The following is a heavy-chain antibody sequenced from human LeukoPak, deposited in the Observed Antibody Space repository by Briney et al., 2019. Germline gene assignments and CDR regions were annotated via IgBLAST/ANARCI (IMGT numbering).Heavy chain of an antibody. CDR2: ISSTSTYI. J-gene: IGHJ6*01. V-gene: IGHV3-21*01. D-gene: IGHD2-21*01. Sequence: GGSLRLSCAASEFTFSSYTINWVPQAPGKGLEWVSSISSTSTYISYADSVKGRFTISRDNAKNSLYLLMNSLRAEDTAVYYCAREVAPLYFHYGMDVWGEGTTVTVSS. CDR3: AREVAPLYFHYGMDV. CDR1: EFTFSSYT.